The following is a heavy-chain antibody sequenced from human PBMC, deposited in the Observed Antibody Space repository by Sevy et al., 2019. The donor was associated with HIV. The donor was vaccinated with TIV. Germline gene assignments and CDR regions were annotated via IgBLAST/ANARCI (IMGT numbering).Heavy chain of an antibody. CDR2: IGIAGDT. J-gene: IGHJ1*01. V-gene: IGHV3-13*01. CDR3: VRGSSYYYPWPNFQH. Sequence: GGSLRLSCAASGFTFTTHDMHWVRQPIGKGLEWVSAIGIAGDTYYPASVKGRFTISREDAKTSLYLQMNSLRVGDTAVYYCVRGSSYYYPWPNFQHWGQGTVVTVSS. D-gene: IGHD3-22*01. CDR1: GFTFTTHD.